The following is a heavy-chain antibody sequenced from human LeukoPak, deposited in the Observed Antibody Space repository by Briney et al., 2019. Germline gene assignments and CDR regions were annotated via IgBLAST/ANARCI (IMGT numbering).Heavy chain of an antibody. J-gene: IGHJ6*03. V-gene: IGHV1-8*03. CDR3: ARGPWITMVRYYYYYYMDV. CDR2: MNPNSGNT. CDR1: GYTFTSYD. Sequence: ASVKVSCKASGYTFTSYDINWVRQATGQGLEWMGWMNPNSGNTGYAQKFQGRVTITRNTPISTAYMELSSLRSEDTAVYYCARGPWITMVRYYYYYYMDVWGKGTTVTVSS. D-gene: IGHD3-10*01.